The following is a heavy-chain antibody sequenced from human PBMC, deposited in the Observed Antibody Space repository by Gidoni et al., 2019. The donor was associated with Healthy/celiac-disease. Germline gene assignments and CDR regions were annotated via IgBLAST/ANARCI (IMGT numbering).Heavy chain of an antibody. J-gene: IGHJ5*02. CDR1: GGSFSGYY. V-gene: IGHV4-34*01. CDR3: AREGVRYGGNSHWFDP. Sequence: QVQLQQWGAGLLKPSATLSLTCAVYGGSFSGYYWSWIRQPPGKGLEWIGEINHSGSTNYNPSLKSRVTISVDTSKNQFSLKLSSVTAADTAVYYCAREGVRYGGNSHWFDPWGQGTLVTVSS. D-gene: IGHD2-21*02. CDR2: INHSGST.